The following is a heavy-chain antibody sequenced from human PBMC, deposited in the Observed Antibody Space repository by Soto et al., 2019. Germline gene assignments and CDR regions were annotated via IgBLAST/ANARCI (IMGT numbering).Heavy chain of an antibody. CDR3: AALLGHCSGGTCFFRWFDP. V-gene: IGHV4-39*01. CDR1: GGSISSESYL. CDR2: ISYSGSP. J-gene: IGHJ5*02. D-gene: IGHD2-15*01. Sequence: QLQLQESGPGLAKPSETLSLTCTVSGGSISSESYLWGWVRQPSGKGLEWVGTISYSGSPFFNPSLKGRATLSVDTSKNQFSLRLSAVTAADSAVYFCAALLGHCSGGTCFFRWFDPWGQGSLVTVSS.